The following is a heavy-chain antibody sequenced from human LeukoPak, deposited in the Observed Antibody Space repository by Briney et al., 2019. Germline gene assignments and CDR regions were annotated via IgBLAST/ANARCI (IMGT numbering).Heavy chain of an antibody. D-gene: IGHD4-17*01. CDR1: GYTFTSYG. CDR2: ISAYNGNT. CDR3: ARGAPRRSADYGGKGGDY. Sequence: GASVKVSCKASGYTFTSYGISWVRQAPGQGLEWMGWISAYNGNTNYAQKLQGRVTMTTDTSTSTAYMELRSLRSDDTAVYYCARGAPRRSADYGGKGGDYWGQGTLVTVSS. J-gene: IGHJ4*02. V-gene: IGHV1-18*01.